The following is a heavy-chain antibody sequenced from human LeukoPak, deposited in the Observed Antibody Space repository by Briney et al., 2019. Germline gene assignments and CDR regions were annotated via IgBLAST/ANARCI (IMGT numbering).Heavy chain of an antibody. CDR2: ISSSSSYI. Sequence: PGGSLRLSCAASGFTFSSYSMNWVRQAPGKGLEWVSSISSSSSYIYYADSVKGRFTISRDNAKNSLYLQMNSLRAEDTAVYYCAGDGSGSYGVPYVFDYWGQGTLVTVSS. D-gene: IGHD3-10*01. CDR1: GFTFSSYS. CDR3: AGDGSGSYGVPYVFDY. J-gene: IGHJ4*02. V-gene: IGHV3-21*01.